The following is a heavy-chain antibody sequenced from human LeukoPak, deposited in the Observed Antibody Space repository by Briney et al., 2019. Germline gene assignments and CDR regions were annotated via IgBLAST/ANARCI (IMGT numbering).Heavy chain of an antibody. Sequence: ASVKVSCKASGYTFTGYYMHWVRQAPGQGLEWMGWINPNSGGTNYAQKFQGRVTMTRDTSISTAYMELRSLRSDDTAVYYCARDTVVVTAPKSTDYWGQGTLVTVSS. D-gene: IGHD2-21*02. CDR1: GYTFTGYY. CDR3: ARDTVVVTAPKSTDY. CDR2: INPNSGGT. V-gene: IGHV1-2*02. J-gene: IGHJ4*02.